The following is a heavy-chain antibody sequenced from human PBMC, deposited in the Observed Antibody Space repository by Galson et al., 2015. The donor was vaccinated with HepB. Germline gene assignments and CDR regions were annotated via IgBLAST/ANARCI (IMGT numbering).Heavy chain of an antibody. V-gene: IGHV3-30*18. D-gene: IGHD5-24*01. CDR2: ISYDGSNK. Sequence: SLRLSCAAPGFTFSSYGMHWVRQAPGKGLEWVAVISYDGSNKYYADSVKGRFTISRDNSKNTLYLQMNSLRAEDTAVYYCAKDREVRWLQSCMDVWGKGTTVAVSS. J-gene: IGHJ6*03. CDR3: AKDREVRWLQSCMDV. CDR1: GFTFSSYG.